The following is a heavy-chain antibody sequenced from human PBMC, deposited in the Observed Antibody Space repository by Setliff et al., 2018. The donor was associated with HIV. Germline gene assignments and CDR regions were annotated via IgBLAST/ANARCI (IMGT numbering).Heavy chain of an antibody. Sequence: SETLSLTCTVSGRSISSSTYYWGWLRQPPGKGLEWIGSIYYTGNPQYNPSLKSRVTISVGTSKNQFSLQLRSVTAADTAVYYCARPGMATLKVWVDNWGQGTLVTVSS. CDR2: IYYTGNP. J-gene: IGHJ5*02. V-gene: IGHV4-39*01. D-gene: IGHD5-12*01. CDR3: ARPGMATLKVWVDN. CDR1: GRSISSSTYY.